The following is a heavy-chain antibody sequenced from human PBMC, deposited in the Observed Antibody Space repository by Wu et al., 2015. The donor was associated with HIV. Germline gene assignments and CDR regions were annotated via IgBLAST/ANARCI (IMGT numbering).Heavy chain of an antibody. CDR2: IIPMFGTV. J-gene: IGHJ5*02. V-gene: IGHV1-69*05. D-gene: IGHD3-10*01. CDR3: ARATTMIRGIPNWLDP. Sequence: QLVQSGAEVKKPGSSVKVSCKAFGGTFSSYVINWVRQAPGQGLEWMGGIIPMFGTVNYAQKFQGRVTITTDESTSTAYMEMSSLRFEDTAVYYCARATTMIRGIPNWLDPWGQGTLVTVSS. CDR1: GGTFSSYV.